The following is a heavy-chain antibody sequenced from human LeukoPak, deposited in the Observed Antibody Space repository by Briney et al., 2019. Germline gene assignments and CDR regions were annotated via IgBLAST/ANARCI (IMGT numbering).Heavy chain of an antibody. J-gene: IGHJ5*02. CDR2: ISAYNGNT. Sequence: GASVKVSCKASGYTFTCYGISWVRQAPGQGLEWMGWISAYNGNTNYAQKLQGRVTMTTDTSTSTAYMELRSLRSDDTAVYYCARAVDYYGSGSSPPNWFDPWGQGTLVTVSS. D-gene: IGHD3-10*01. V-gene: IGHV1-18*01. CDR3: ARAVDYYGSGSSPPNWFDP. CDR1: GYTFTCYG.